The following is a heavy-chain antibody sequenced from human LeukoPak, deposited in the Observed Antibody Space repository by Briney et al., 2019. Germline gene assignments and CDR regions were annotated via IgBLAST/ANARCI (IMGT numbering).Heavy chain of an antibody. Sequence: AYNANPNYAQKLQGRVTMTTDTSTSTAYMELRSLRSDDTAVYYCARDPLSIAAAGILYFDYWGQGTLVTVSS. V-gene: IGHV1-18*01. CDR3: ARDPLSIAAAGILYFDY. D-gene: IGHD6-13*01. CDR2: AYNANP. J-gene: IGHJ4*02.